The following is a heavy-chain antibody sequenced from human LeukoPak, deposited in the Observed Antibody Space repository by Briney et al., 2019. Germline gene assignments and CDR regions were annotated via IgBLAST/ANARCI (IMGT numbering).Heavy chain of an antibody. CDR2: ISGSGSIT. CDR3: AKAGSSWPADY. J-gene: IGHJ4*02. V-gene: IGHV3-23*01. CDR1: GFFFSTCG. Sequence: PGGSLRLSCAASGFFFSTCGMTWVRQAPGKGLEWVSAISGSGSITYYADSVKGRFTISRDNSRNTLYLQMNTLRAEDTALYYCAKAGSSWPADYRGQGTLVTVSS. D-gene: IGHD6-13*01.